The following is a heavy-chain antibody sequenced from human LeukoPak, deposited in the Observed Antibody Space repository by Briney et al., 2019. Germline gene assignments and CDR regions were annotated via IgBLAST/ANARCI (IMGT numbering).Heavy chain of an antibody. V-gene: IGHV4-4*07. CDR1: GGSISSYY. D-gene: IGHD3-16*02. J-gene: IGHJ5*02. CDR2: LYTSGTT. CDR3: AREVIPTSGNWFDP. Sequence: SETLSLTCTVSGGSISSYYWSWIRQPAGKGLEWIGRLYTSGTTNYNPSLKSRVTISVDTSKNQFSLKLSSVTAADTAVYYCAREVIPTSGNWFDPWGQGTLVTVSS.